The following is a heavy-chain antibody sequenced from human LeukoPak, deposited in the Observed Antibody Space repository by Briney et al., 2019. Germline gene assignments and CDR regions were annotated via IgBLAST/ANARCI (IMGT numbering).Heavy chain of an antibody. CDR1: GFTFSSYG. CDR3: AKDRLKYCSGGSCYGGSWFDL. V-gene: IGHV3-33*06. D-gene: IGHD2-15*01. J-gene: IGHJ5*02. CDR2: IWYDGSNK. Sequence: GGSLRLSCAASGFTFSSYGMHWVRQAPGKGLEWVAVIWYDGSNKYYADSVKGRFTISRDNSKNTLYLQMNSLRAEDTAVYYCAKDRLKYCSGGSCYGGSWFDLWGQGTLVTVSS.